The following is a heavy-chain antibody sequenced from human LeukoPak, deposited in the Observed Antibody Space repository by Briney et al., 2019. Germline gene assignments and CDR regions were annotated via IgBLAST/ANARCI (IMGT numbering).Heavy chain of an antibody. CDR2: IYHSGST. V-gene: IGHV4-38-2*01. Sequence: GSLRLSCAASGFTFSSYAMSWVRQPPGKGLEWIGSIYHSGSTYYNPSLESRVTISVDMPKNHFSLKLNSATAADTAVYYCARHKHYHYFDYWGQGTLVIVSS. CDR1: GFTFSSYA. CDR3: ARHKHYHYFDY. D-gene: IGHD3-3*02. J-gene: IGHJ4*02.